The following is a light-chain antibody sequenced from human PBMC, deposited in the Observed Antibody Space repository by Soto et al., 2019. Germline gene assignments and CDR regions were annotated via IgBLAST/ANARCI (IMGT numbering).Light chain of an antibody. CDR1: SSDVGGYNY. Sequence: QSALTQPPSASGSPGQSVTISCTGTSSDVGGYNYVSWYQQHPGKAPKLMIYEVSKRPSGVPDRFSGSKSGNTASLTVSWLQAEDEADYYYSSYAGSNNHVLGTGTKRTVL. J-gene: IGLJ1*01. V-gene: IGLV2-8*01. CDR2: EVS. CDR3: SSYAGSNNHV.